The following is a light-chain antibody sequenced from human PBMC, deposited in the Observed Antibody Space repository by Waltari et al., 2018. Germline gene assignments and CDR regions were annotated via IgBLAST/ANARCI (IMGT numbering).Light chain of an antibody. CDR2: SAS. CDR3: QQGNSFPPT. J-gene: IGKJ1*01. CDR1: QGISNW. V-gene: IGKV1-12*01. Sequence: DIQMTQSPSSVSASVGDRVTITCRASQGISNWLAWYQQKPGKAPKLLIYSASILQTGVPSRFSGSGSGTDFTLTISNLQPEDFVTYFCQQGNSFPPTFGQGTKVEVK.